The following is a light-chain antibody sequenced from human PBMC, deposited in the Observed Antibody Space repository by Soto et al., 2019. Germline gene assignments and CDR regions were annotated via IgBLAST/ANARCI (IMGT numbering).Light chain of an antibody. CDR1: QDIKNY. CDR3: QQYGTSPPGT. CDR2: DAS. J-gene: IGKJ1*01. V-gene: IGKV1-33*01. Sequence: DIQMTQSPSSLSASVGDRVTITCQASQDIKNYLNWYQQKSGKAPKLLIYDASDLETGVPSRFSGSGSGTDFTLTISRLEPEDFAVYYCQQYGTSPPGTFGQGTKVDIK.